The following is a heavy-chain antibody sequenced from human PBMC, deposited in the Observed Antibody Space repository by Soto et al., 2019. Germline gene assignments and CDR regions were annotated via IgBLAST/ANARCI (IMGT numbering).Heavy chain of an antibody. CDR1: GVPFGTFT. V-gene: IGHV3-23*04. D-gene: IGHD1-1*01. CDR3: AKHFIGGRLQSPFDL. Sequence: EVQLVESGGGLVQPGGSLRLSCAVSGVPFGTFTMNGVRQAPGKGLEWVSGLSANVGTTHYAYSVKGRFTISRDKSKKTLYLQMNNLRAEDTAVYYCAKHFIGGRLQSPFDLWGQGTLVTVSS. J-gene: IGHJ4*02. CDR2: LSANVGTT.